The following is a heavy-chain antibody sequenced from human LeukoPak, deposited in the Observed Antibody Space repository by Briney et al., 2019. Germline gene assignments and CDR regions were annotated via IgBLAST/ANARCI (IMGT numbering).Heavy chain of an antibody. Sequence: SVKVSCKASGGTFSSYAISWVRQAPGQGLEWMGRIIPIFGTANYAQKFQGRVTITADKSTSTVYMELSSLRSEDTGVYYCARGRGWPRYYFDYWGQGTLVTVSS. D-gene: IGHD6-19*01. CDR2: IIPIFGTA. J-gene: IGHJ4*02. CDR1: GGTFSSYA. CDR3: ARGRGWPRYYFDY. V-gene: IGHV1-69*06.